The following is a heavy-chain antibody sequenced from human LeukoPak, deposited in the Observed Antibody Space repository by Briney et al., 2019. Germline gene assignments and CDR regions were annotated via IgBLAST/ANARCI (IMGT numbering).Heavy chain of an antibody. D-gene: IGHD2-2*01. V-gene: IGHV4-34*01. CDR2: INHSGST. J-gene: IGHJ4*02. CDR1: GGSFNNYY. CDR3: ARRPAAVDK. Sequence: SETLSLTCAVYGGSFNNYYWTWLRQSPGKGLEWIGEINHSGSTKYNPSLKSRVTISVDTSKSQFSLKLNSLTAADTAVYYCARRPAAVDKWGQGTLVTVSS.